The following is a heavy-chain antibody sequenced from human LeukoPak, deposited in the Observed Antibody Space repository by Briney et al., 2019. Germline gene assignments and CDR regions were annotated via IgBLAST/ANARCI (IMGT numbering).Heavy chain of an antibody. D-gene: IGHD1-26*01. CDR1: GFTFDDYA. V-gene: IGHV3-43D*03. J-gene: IGHJ4*02. CDR3: AKDLRVGATKRGAFDY. Sequence: PGGSLRLSCAASGFTFDDYAMHWVRQAPGKGLEWVSLISWDGGSTYYADSVKGRFTISRDNSKNSLYLQMNSLRAEDTALYYCAKDLRVGATKRGAFDYWGQGTLVTVSS. CDR2: ISWDGGST.